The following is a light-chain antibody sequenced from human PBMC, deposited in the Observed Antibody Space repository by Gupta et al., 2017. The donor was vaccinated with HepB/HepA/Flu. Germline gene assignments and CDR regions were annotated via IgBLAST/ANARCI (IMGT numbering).Light chain of an antibody. Sequence: DIQMTQSPSSVSASVGDRVTITCRASRFMNSWVGWYQQKPGSAPKLLIYTASNLESGVPSRFSGSRSGTDFTLTISSLQPEDFATYYCQQGATFPITFGGGTKVDIK. CDR2: TAS. CDR3: QQGATFPIT. J-gene: IGKJ4*01. CDR1: RFMNSW. V-gene: IGKV1-12*01.